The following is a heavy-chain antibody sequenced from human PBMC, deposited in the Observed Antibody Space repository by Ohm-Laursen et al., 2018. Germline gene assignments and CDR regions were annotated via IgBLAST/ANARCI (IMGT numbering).Heavy chain of an antibody. V-gene: IGHV4-61*01. CDR2: LYYTGST. D-gene: IGHD1-26*01. Sequence: SETLSLTCSVSGASVSSGSYYWSWIRQTPGKGLEWIGYLYYTGSTNYNPSLKSRVTMSLDTSNNQFSLKMSSATAADTAVYYCARHGSGSRFDNWGQGTLITVSS. CDR1: GASVSSGSYY. J-gene: IGHJ4*02. CDR3: ARHGSGSRFDN.